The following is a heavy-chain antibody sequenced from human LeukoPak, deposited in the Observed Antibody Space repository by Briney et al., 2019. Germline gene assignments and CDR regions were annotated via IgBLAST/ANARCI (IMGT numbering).Heavy chain of an antibody. CDR1: GFTVSSNY. D-gene: IGHD6-13*01. CDR2: IYSGGST. V-gene: IGHV3-53*01. CDR3: ARDISSSWGFDY. J-gene: IGHJ4*02. Sequence: PGGSLRLSCAAPGFTVSSNYMSWVRQAPGKGLEWVSVIYSGGSTYYADSVKGRFAISRDNSKNTLYLQMNSLRAEDTAVYYCARDISSSWGFDYWGQGTLVTVSS.